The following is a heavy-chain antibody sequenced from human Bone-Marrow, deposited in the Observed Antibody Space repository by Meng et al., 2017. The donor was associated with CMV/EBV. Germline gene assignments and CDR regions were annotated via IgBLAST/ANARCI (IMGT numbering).Heavy chain of an antibody. V-gene: IGHV1-8*01. J-gene: IGHJ6*02. CDR3: ASPNYYGDGMDV. D-gene: IGHD3-10*01. CDR1: GYTFTSYD. Sequence: ASVKVSCKASGYTFTSYDINWVRQATGQGLEWMGWMNPNSGSTGYAQKFQGRVTMTRNTSISTAYMELSSLRSEDTAVYYCASPNYYGDGMDVWGQGTTVTVSS. CDR2: MNPNSGST.